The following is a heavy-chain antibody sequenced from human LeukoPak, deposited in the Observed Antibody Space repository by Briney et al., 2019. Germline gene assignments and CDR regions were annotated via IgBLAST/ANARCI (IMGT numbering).Heavy chain of an antibody. Sequence: GGSLRLSCAASGFTFSSYWMSWVRQAPGKGLEWVANIKQDGSEKYYVDSVKGRFTISRDNAKNSLYLQMNSLRAEDTAVYYCARGYYYDSSGYRRDYYFDYWGQGTLVTVSS. V-gene: IGHV3-7*03. CDR2: IKQDGSEK. D-gene: IGHD3-22*01. J-gene: IGHJ4*02. CDR3: ARGYYYDSSGYRRDYYFDY. CDR1: GFTFSSYW.